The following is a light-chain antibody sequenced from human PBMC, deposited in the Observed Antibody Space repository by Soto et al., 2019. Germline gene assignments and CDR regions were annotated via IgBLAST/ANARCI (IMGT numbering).Light chain of an antibody. J-gene: IGKJ5*01. CDR3: QQCNNWPLIS. Sequence: DIQMTQSPSSVSASVGDRVTITCRAGQDISVWLAWYQQKPGKAPKLLIYGASSLQGGVPSRFSGSGSGTDFTLTISSLQPEDFALYYCQQCNNWPLISFGQGTRLEIK. CDR2: GAS. CDR1: QDISVW. V-gene: IGKV1-12*01.